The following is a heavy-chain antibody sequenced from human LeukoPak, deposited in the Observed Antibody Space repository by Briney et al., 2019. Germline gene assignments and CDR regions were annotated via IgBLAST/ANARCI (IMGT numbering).Heavy chain of an antibody. Sequence: ASVKVSCKASGYTFTSYDINWVRQATGQGLEWMGWVNPSNGNTVYAQKFQGRVTMTRNTSITTAYMELSSLRSEDTAVYYCARDPVKGKQKNRSAEYFQHWGQGTLVTVSS. D-gene: IGHD2/OR15-2a*01. CDR3: ARDPVKGKQKNRSAEYFQH. CDR1: GYTFTSYD. V-gene: IGHV1-8*01. CDR2: VNPSNGNT. J-gene: IGHJ1*01.